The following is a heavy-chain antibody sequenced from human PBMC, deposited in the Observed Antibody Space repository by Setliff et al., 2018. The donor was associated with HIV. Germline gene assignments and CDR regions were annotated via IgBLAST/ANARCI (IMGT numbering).Heavy chain of an antibody. CDR1: GYTFTDYY. V-gene: IGHV1-69*13. J-gene: IGHJ1*01. CDR3: ARGGSSGWPH. CDR2: IIPMYGPA. D-gene: IGHD6-19*01. Sequence: SVKVSCKASGYTFTDYYMHWVRQAPGQGLEWMGGIIPMYGPAHYAQKFQGRVTITADESTTTAYMELSSLRSEDTAVYYCARGGSSGWPHWGQGTLVTVSS.